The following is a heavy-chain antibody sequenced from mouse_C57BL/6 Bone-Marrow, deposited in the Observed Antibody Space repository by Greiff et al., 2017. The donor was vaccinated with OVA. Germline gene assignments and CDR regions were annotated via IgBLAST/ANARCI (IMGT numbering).Heavy chain of an antibody. CDR2: IDSSDSYN. CDR1: GFTFPSYW. CDR3: ARSYYGSRILCAY. J-gene: IGHJ3*01. D-gene: IGHD1-1*01. Sequence: QVQLQQPGAELVKPGASVKLSCKASGFTFPSYWMQWVKQTPGKGLEWVGEIDSSDSYNNYNQKFKGKATLTVDTSSSTAYMQLSSLTSKDSAVYYCARSYYGSRILCAYWGQGTLVTVSA. V-gene: IGHV1-50*01.